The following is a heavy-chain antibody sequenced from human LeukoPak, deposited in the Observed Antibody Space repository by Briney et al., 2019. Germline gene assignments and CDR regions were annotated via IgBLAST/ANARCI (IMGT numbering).Heavy chain of an antibody. CDR2: ISWDGGST. CDR1: GFTFDDYT. CDR3: SSSSNCVSSSDS. J-gene: IGHJ4*02. Sequence: GGSLRLSCAASGFTFDDYTMHWVRQAPGKGLEWVSLISWDGGSTYYADSVKGRFTISRDNSKNSLYLQMNSLRTEDTALYYCSSSSNCVSSSDSWGQGTLVTVSS. D-gene: IGHD4-11*01. V-gene: IGHV3-43*01.